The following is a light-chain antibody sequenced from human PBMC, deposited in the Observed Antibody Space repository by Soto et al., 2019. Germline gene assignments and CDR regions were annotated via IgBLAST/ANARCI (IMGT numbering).Light chain of an antibody. V-gene: IGKV1-5*01. CDR1: RYIEWW. CDR3: QHCDTYWA. J-gene: IGKJ1*01. CDR2: DAS. Sequence: DMQMTQSPYTLSASLGDRVTITCRACRYIEWWLAWYQQKPGKAPRLLIYDASTLETGVPSRFSGGGSGTEFTLTISSLQPDENATYYCQHCDTYWAFGQGTKVE.